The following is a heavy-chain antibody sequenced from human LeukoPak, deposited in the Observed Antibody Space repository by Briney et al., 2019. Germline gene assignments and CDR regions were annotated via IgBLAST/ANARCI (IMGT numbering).Heavy chain of an antibody. CDR3: ARAYGNNGMDV. V-gene: IGHV3-23*01. Sequence: GGSLRLSCAASGFTFSSYAMSWVRQAPGTGLEWVSAISGSGGSTYYADSVKGRFTISRDNSKNTLYLQMNSLRADDTALYYCARAYGNNGMDVWGQGTTVTVSS. D-gene: IGHD4-23*01. CDR1: GFTFSSYA. CDR2: ISGSGGST. J-gene: IGHJ6*02.